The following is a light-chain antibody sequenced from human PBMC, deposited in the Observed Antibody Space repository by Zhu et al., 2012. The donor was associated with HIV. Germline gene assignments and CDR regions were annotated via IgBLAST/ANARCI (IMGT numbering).Light chain of an antibody. V-gene: IGKV3-11*01. J-gene: IGKJ4*01. Sequence: IVLTQSPATLSLSPGERATVSCRASRSVSSFLAWYQQKPGQALRLLIYDASKRAAGIPPRFSGSGSGTDFTLTISSLEPEDFALYYCQQRSNWPLTFGGGTKVEIK. CDR3: QQRSNWPLT. CDR1: RSVSSF. CDR2: DAS.